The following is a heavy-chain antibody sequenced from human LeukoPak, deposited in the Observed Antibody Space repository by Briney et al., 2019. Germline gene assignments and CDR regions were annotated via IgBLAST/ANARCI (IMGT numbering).Heavy chain of an antibody. J-gene: IGHJ6*03. Sequence: GGSLRLSCAASGFTVSSNYMSWVRQAPGKGLEWVSVIYSGGSTYYADSVKGRFTISRDNSKNTLYLQMNSLRAEDTAVYYCARDIRDFWSGYLMRESRYYYYYMDVWGKETTVTVSS. CDR1: GFTVSSNY. D-gene: IGHD3-3*01. CDR2: IYSGGST. CDR3: ARDIRDFWSGYLMRESRYYYYYMDV. V-gene: IGHV3-66*02.